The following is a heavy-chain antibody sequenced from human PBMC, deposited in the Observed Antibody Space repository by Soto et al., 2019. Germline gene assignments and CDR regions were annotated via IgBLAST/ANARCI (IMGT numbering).Heavy chain of an antibody. Sequence: SETLSLTCAVSGYSISSGYYWGWIRQPPGKGLEWIGSIYHSGSTYYNPSLKSRVTISVDTSKNQFSLKLSSVTTADTAVYYCASQRDRGSYYYGMDVWGQGTTVT. CDR3: ASQRDRGSYYYGMDV. D-gene: IGHD1-26*01. CDR2: IYHSGST. V-gene: IGHV4-38-2*01. CDR1: GYSISSGYY. J-gene: IGHJ6*01.